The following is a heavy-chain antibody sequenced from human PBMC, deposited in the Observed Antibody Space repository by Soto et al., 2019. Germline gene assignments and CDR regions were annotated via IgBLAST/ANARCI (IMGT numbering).Heavy chain of an antibody. J-gene: IGHJ3*02. V-gene: IGHV3-23*01. CDR2: ISGSGGST. CDR1: GFTFSSYA. Sequence: PGGSLRLSCAASGFTFSSYAMSWVRQAPGKGLEWVSAISGSGGSTYYADSVKGRFTISRDNPKNTLYLQMNSLRAEDTAVYYCAKDFLKAATGYDAFDIWGQGTMVTVSS. D-gene: IGHD6-25*01. CDR3: AKDFLKAATGYDAFDI.